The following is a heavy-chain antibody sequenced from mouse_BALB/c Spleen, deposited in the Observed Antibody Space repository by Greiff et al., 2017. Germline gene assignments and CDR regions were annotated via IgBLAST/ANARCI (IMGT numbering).Heavy chain of an antibody. J-gene: IGHJ4*01. Sequence: EVHLVESGAELVKPGASVKLSCTASGFNIKDTYMHWVKQRPEQGLEWIGRIDPANGNTKYDPKFQGKATITADTSSNTAYLQLSSLTSEDTAVYYCARSEGKGAMDYWGQGTSVTVSS. CDR2: IDPANGNT. V-gene: IGHV14-3*02. D-gene: IGHD2-1*01. CDR1: GFNIKDTY. CDR3: ARSEGKGAMDY.